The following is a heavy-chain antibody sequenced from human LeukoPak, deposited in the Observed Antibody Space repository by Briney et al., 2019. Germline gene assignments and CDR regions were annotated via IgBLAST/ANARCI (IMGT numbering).Heavy chain of an antibody. CDR1: GFTFSNFA. V-gene: IGHV3-23*01. CDR3: AKGTSSTSCYSLDY. CDR2: ISGSGGST. Sequence: GGSLRLSCAASGFTFSNFAMSWVRQAPGMGLEWVSAISGSGGSTYYADSVKGRFTISRDNSKNTLYLQMSSLRAEDTAVYYCAKGTSSTSCYSLDYWGQGTLVTVSS. D-gene: IGHD2-2*02. J-gene: IGHJ4*02.